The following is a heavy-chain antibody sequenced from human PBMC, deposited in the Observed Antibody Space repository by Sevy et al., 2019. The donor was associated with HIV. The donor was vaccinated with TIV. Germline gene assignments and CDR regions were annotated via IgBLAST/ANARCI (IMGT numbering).Heavy chain of an antibody. CDR1: GGSITSLY. CDR2: IYYNGHI. V-gene: IGHV4-59*08. CDR3: AGENAWGRGYS. J-gene: IGHJ4*02. D-gene: IGHD1-26*01. Sequence: SESLSLTCTVSGGSITSLYWNWIRQPPGKGLEWVANIYYNGHINYNPSLKSRVTLSLDTSKNQFSLRLSSVPATVTAMYYCAGENAWGRGYSWGQGTLVTVSS.